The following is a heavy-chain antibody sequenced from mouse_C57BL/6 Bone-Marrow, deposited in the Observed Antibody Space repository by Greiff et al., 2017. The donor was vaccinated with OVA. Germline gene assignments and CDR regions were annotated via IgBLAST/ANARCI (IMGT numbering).Heavy chain of an antibody. CDR1: GYTFTSYW. D-gene: IGHD3-2*02. V-gene: IGHV1-55*01. CDR3: ARGEGAAQGFAY. CDR2: IYPGSGST. J-gene: IGHJ3*01. Sequence: QVQLKQPGAELVKPGASVKMSCKASGYTFTSYWITWVKQRPGQGLEWIGDIYPGSGSTNYNAKFKSKATLTVDTSSSTAYMPLSSLTSEDSAVYYCARGEGAAQGFAYWGQGTLVTVSA.